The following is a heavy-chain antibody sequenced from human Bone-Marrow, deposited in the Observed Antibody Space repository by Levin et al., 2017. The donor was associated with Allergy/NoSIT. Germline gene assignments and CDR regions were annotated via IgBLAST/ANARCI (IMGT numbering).Heavy chain of an antibody. V-gene: IGHV4-34*01. J-gene: IGHJ5*02. D-gene: IGHD5-12*01. CDR3: VRGFSGVVAES. CDR1: GGSFSGFY. Sequence: PSETLSLTCAVYGGSFSGFYWSWIRQSPGKGLEWIGEMKDVGKTNYKPFFNDRVTISVDTSRTQISLKLTSVTSADTAVYYCVRGFSGVVAESWGQGTLVTVSS. CDR2: MKDVGKT.